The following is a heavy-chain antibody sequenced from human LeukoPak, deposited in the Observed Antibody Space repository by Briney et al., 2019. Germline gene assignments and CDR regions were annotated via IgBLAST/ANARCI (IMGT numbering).Heavy chain of an antibody. J-gene: IGHJ4*02. V-gene: IGHV4-4*07. CDR2: IYTSGST. Sequence: PSETLSLTCTVSGVSISSYYWSWIRQPAGKGLEWIGRIYTSGSTNYNPSLKSRVTISVDTSKNQFSLKLSSVTAADTAVYYCAREKRRRLNCSSTSCADFDYWGQGTLVTVSS. CDR1: GVSISSYY. CDR3: AREKRRRLNCSSTSCADFDY. D-gene: IGHD2-2*01.